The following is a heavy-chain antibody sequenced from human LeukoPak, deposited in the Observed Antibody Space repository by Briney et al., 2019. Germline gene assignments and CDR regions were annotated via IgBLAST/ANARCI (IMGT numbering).Heavy chain of an antibody. CDR2: ISSSSSYI. Sequence: PGGSLRLSCAASGFTFSIYRMHWVRQAPGRGLVWVSSISSSSSYIYYADSVKGRFTISRDNAKNSLYLQMNSLRAEDTAVYYCARERVVAATLFDYWGQGTLVTVSS. D-gene: IGHD2-15*01. CDR3: ARERVVAATLFDY. CDR1: GFTFSIYR. V-gene: IGHV3-21*01. J-gene: IGHJ4*02.